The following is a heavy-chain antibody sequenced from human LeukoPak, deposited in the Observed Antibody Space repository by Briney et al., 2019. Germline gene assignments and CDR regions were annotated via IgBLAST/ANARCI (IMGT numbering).Heavy chain of an antibody. V-gene: IGHV3-23*01. CDR1: GLYFNTFD. J-gene: IGHJ4*02. Sequence: SLRLTCAASGLYFNTFDMSWVRQAPGRGLEWVSFISGSDGSTQYANSVKGRVTISRDNFNNLLYLDMHSLRGDDTAIYYCVKGGWLDDYGQGTLVTVSS. CDR3: VKGGWLDD. CDR2: ISGSDGST. D-gene: IGHD2-15*01.